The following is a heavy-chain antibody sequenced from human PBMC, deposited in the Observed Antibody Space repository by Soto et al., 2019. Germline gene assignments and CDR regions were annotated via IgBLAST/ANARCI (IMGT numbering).Heavy chain of an antibody. V-gene: IGHV5-10-1*01. Sequence: GESLKISCKGSGCSFTSYWISWVRQMPGKGLEWMGRIDPSDSYTNYSPSFQGHVTISADKSISTAYLQWSSLKASDTAMYYCARHGDPYYDSSGYYGNWFDPWGQGTLVTVSS. CDR1: GCSFTSYW. J-gene: IGHJ5*02. CDR2: IDPSDSYT. CDR3: ARHGDPYYDSSGYYGNWFDP. D-gene: IGHD3-22*01.